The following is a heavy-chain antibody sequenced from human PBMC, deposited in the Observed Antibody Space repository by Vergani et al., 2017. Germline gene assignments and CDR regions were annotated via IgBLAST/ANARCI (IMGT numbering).Heavy chain of an antibody. CDR1: GCSVSSGSYY. CDR2: IYSSGST. J-gene: IGHJ2*01. Sequence: QVQLQESGPGLVKPSETLSLTCTVSGCSVSSGSYYWSWIRQPPGKGLEWIGYIYSSGSTTYNPSLKSRVTISVDTSKNQFSLKLSSVTAAATAVYYCARASWPISEHYWYFDLWGRGTLVTVSS. CDR3: ARASWPISEHYWYFDL. D-gene: IGHD2-15*01. V-gene: IGHV4-61*01.